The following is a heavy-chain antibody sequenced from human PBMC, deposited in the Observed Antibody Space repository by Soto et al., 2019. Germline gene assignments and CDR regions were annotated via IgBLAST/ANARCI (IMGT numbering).Heavy chain of an antibody. J-gene: IGHJ4*02. V-gene: IGHV3-9*01. D-gene: IGHD2-2*02. CDR2: ISWNSGSI. CDR1: GFTFDDYA. Sequence: EVQLVESGGGLVQPGRSLRLSCAASGFTFDDYAMHWVRQAPGKGLEWVSGISWNSGSIGYADSVKGRFTISRDNAKNSLYRQMNSLRAEDTALYYCARHDCSSTSCYNDYFDYWGQGTLVTVSS. CDR3: ARHDCSSTSCYNDYFDY.